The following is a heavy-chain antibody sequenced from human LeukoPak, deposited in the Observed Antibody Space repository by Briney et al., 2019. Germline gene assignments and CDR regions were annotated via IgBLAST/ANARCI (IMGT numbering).Heavy chain of an antibody. Sequence: GGSLRLSCAASGFTFTTSNMNWVRQAPGKGLEWVSYISGSSTIYYADSVKGRFTISRDNAKNSLYLQMNSLRAEDTAVYYCARGPVMYSSSWYIDYWGQGTLVTVSS. J-gene: IGHJ4*02. CDR3: ARGPVMYSSSWYIDY. CDR2: ISGSSTI. V-gene: IGHV3-48*04. CDR1: GFTFTTSN. D-gene: IGHD6-13*01.